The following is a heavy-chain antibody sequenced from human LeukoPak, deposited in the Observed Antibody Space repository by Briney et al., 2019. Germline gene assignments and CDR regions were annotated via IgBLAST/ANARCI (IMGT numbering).Heavy chain of an antibody. Sequence: GRSLRLSCTASGFTFGDYAMSWFRQAPGKGLEWVGFIRSKAYGGTTEYAASVKGRFTISRDDSKSIAYLQMSSLKTEDTAVYYCTRRSAMIVVVPDYWGQGTLVTVSS. CDR2: IRSKAYGGTT. D-gene: IGHD3-22*01. CDR1: GFTFGDYA. CDR3: TRRSAMIVVVPDY. V-gene: IGHV3-49*03. J-gene: IGHJ4*02.